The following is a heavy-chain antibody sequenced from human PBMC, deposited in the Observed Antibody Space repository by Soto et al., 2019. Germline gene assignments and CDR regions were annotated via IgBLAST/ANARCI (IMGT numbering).Heavy chain of an antibody. J-gene: IGHJ5*02. D-gene: IGHD4-17*01. CDR1: GYSISSGYY. CDR2: IYHSGST. CDR3: ARVQTTVVFNWFDP. V-gene: IGHV4-38-2*01. Sequence: SETLSLTCADSGYSISSGYYWGWIRQPPGKGLEWIGSIYHSGSTYYNPSLKSRVTISVDTSKNQFSLKLSSVTAADTAVYYCARVQTTVVFNWFDPWGQGTLVTVSS.